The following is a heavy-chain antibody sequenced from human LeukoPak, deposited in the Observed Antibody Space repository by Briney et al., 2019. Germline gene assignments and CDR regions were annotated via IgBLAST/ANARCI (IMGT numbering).Heavy chain of an antibody. CDR3: ASSRPLVMVIKEYFYGMDV. Sequence: GESLKISCKGSGYSFTSYWITWVRQMPGKGLEWMGTINPSDSYTNYSPSFQGHVTISADRSIRTAYLQWSSLEASDTAMYYCASSRPLVMVIKEYFYGMDVWGQGTTVTVSS. V-gene: IGHV5-10-1*01. CDR2: INPSDSYT. D-gene: IGHD3-22*01. CDR1: GYSFTSYW. J-gene: IGHJ6*02.